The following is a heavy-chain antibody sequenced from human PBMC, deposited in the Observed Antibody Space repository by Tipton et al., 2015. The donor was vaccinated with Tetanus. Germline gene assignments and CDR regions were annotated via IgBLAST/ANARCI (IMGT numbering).Heavy chain of an antibody. J-gene: IGHJ6*02. D-gene: IGHD4-11*01. CDR2: ISRSSSYI. CDR3: ARDNSNDIDNYGMDV. CDR1: GFTFSTYN. V-gene: IGHV3-21*01. Sequence: SLRLSCAASGFTFSTYNINWVRQAPGKGLEWVSSISRSSSYIYYADSVKGRFTISRNNAQNSLYLQMNSRRVEDTAVYYCARDNSNDIDNYGMDVWGQGTTVAVSS.